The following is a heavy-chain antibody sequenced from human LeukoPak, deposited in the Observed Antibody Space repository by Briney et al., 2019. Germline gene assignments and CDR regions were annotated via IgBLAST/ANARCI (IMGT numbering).Heavy chain of an antibody. Sequence: ASVKVSCKAFGYTFTSNYMHWVRQAPGQGPEWMGVISPSGGSTTYAQKFQGRVTMTTDTSTSTAYMELRSLRSDDTAVYYCARDLRRGSSSWYVSGGDYWGQGTLVTVSS. D-gene: IGHD6-13*01. CDR3: ARDLRRGSSSWYVSGGDY. CDR2: ISPSGGST. V-gene: IGHV1-46*01. J-gene: IGHJ4*02. CDR1: GYTFTSNY.